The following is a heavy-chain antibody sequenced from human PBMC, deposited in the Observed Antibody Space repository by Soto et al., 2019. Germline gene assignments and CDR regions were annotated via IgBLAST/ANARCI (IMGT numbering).Heavy chain of an antibody. J-gene: IGHJ4*02. CDR3: ARDGSRLDY. D-gene: IGHD6-13*01. V-gene: IGHV4-38-2*02. CDR1: GYSIGSGYY. CDR2: IYHAGSV. Sequence: SETLSLTCAVSGYSIGSGYYWAWIRQSPGKGLEWIGSIYHAGSVYYNPSLNGRVALSMDTSKNHFSLKLTSVTAADTAVYYCARDGSRLDYWGQGTLATVSS.